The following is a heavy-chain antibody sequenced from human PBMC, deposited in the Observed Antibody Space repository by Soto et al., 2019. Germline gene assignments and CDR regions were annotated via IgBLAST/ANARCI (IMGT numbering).Heavy chain of an antibody. CDR2: IYPGDSDA. Sequence: PGESLKISCKGSGYSFTSYWIGWVRQMPGKGLEWMGIIYPGDSDARYSPSFQGQGTISADKSISTAYLQWSRLKASDTAMYYCASQEMATTNVHAFDIWGQGTMVTVS. V-gene: IGHV5-51*01. J-gene: IGHJ3*02. CDR3: ASQEMATTNVHAFDI. CDR1: GYSFTSYW. D-gene: IGHD5-12*01.